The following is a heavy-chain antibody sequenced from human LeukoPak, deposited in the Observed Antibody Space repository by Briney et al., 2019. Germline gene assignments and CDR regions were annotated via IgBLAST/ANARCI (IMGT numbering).Heavy chain of an antibody. D-gene: IGHD3-10*01. Sequence: SETLSLTCAVYGGPFSGYYWSWIRQPPGKGLEWIGEINHSGSTNYNPSLKSRVTISVDMSKNQFSLKLSSVTAVDTAVYYCARGPTMVRGARYYFDYWGQGTLVTVSS. CDR1: GGPFSGYY. CDR3: ARGPTMVRGARYYFDY. J-gene: IGHJ4*02. CDR2: INHSGST. V-gene: IGHV4-34*01.